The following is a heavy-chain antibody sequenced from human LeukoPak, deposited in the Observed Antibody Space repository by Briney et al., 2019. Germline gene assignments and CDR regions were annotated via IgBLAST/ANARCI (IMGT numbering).Heavy chain of an antibody. Sequence: GWSLRLSCAASGFTFSNYWMNWVRQAPGKGLEWVANIRQDGSQKYYVDSVKGRFTISRDNAKNSLYLQMYSLRAEDTAVYYCVRDWPGDSYGADPWGQGTLVTVSS. J-gene: IGHJ5*02. D-gene: IGHD5-18*01. CDR1: GFTFSNYW. CDR3: VRDWPGDSYGADP. V-gene: IGHV3-7*01. CDR2: IRQDGSQK.